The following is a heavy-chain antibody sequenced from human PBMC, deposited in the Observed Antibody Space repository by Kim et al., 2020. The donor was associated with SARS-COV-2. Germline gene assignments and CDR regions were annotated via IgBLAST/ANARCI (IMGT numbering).Heavy chain of an antibody. V-gene: IGHV4-39*01. J-gene: IGHJ4*02. CDR2: IYYSGST. CDR1: GGSISSSSYY. CDR3: ARHYIFSGLDY. Sequence: SETLSLTCTVSGGSISSSSYYWGWIRQPPGKGLEWIGSIYYSGSTYYNPSLKSRVTISVDTSKNQFSLKLSSVTAADTAVYYCARHYIFSGLDYWGQGTLVTVAS. D-gene: IGHD2-21*01.